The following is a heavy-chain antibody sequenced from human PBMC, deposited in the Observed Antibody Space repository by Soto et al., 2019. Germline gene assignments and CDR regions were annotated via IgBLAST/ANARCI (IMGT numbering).Heavy chain of an antibody. V-gene: IGHV3-30*18. Sequence: GGSLRLSCSASGFTFISYGMHWGRQAPGKGLERVAVISYDGSNKYYADSVKGRFTISRDNSKSTLFLQMDSLSADDSALYYCAKPSHEMLTGYSPFDHWGQGTLVTVSS. D-gene: IGHD3-9*01. CDR1: GFTFISYG. J-gene: IGHJ4*02. CDR2: ISYDGSNK. CDR3: AKPSHEMLTGYSPFDH.